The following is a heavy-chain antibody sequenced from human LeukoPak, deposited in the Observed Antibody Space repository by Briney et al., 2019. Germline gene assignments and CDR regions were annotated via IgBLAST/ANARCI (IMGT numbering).Heavy chain of an antibody. CDR3: VGGAY. CDR2: INQHGSDK. V-gene: IGHV3-7*01. CDR1: GLTFSIHW. Sequence: GGSLRLSCAASGLTFSIHWMNWVRQAPGKGLECVANINQHGSDKYYVDCVKGRFTISRDNTKNSLYLQMNSLRAEDTAVYYCVGGAYWGQGTLVTVSS. J-gene: IGHJ4*02. D-gene: IGHD1-26*01.